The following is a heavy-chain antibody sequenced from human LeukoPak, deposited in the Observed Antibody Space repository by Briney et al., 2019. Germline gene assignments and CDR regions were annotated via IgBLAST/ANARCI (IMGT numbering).Heavy chain of an antibody. CDR1: GGFFSGSN. D-gene: IGHD5-18*01. CDR2: IYNSGST. V-gene: IGHV4-34*01. J-gene: IGHJ4*02. Sequence: SETLSLTCAVYGGFFSGSNWSWIRQPPEKGLEWIGEIYNSGSTIYNPSLKSRVTISVDTSKNQFSLKLSSVTAADTAVYYCARLRHIYGSPYYFDYWGQGTLVTVSS. CDR3: ARLRHIYGSPYYFDY.